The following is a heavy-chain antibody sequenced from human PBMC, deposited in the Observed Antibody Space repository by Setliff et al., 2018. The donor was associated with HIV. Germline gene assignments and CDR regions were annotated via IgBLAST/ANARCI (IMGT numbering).Heavy chain of an antibody. CDR2: IRTKANSYAT. CDR3: ARGVGDYVWGSYRYYFDY. V-gene: IGHV3-73*01. D-gene: IGHD3-16*02. Sequence: ETLSLSCAASGFSNSALHWVRQAPGKGLEWVGRIRTKANSYATAYGAAVKGRFTISRDDSKNTAYLQMNSLRAEDTAVYFCARGVGDYVWGSYRYYFDYWGRGTLVTVSS. J-gene: IGHJ4*02. CDR1: GFSNSA.